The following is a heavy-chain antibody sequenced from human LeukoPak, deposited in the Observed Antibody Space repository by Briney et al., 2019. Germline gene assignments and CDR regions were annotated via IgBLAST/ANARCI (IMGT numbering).Heavy chain of an antibody. CDR3: ARDHRTTVTVYYFDY. CDR1: GFTFSSYG. CDR2: IWSDGRDK. V-gene: IGHV3-33*01. D-gene: IGHD4-17*01. J-gene: IGHJ4*02. Sequence: GGSLRLSCAASGFTFSSYGMHWVRQAPGKGLEWVAVIWSDGRDKYYADSVKGRFTISRDNSKNTLCLQMNSLRAEDTAVYYCARDHRTTVTVYYFDYWGQGTLVTVSS.